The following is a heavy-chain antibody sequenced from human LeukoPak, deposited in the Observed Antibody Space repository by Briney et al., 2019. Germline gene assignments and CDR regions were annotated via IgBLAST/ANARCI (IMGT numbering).Heavy chain of an antibody. CDR2: MHPNNGDT. V-gene: IGHV1-8*03. D-gene: IGHD2-2*01. Sequence: ASVKVSCKASGYTFTSYNINWVRQAPGQGLEWMAWMHPNNGDTGYAQKFQDRVTVTSNTSISTAYMELRSLTSEDTAVYYCARELIVLEPAARRYNYYMDVWGIGTTVSVSS. CDR1: GYTFTSYN. CDR3: ARELIVLEPAARRYNYYMDV. J-gene: IGHJ6*03.